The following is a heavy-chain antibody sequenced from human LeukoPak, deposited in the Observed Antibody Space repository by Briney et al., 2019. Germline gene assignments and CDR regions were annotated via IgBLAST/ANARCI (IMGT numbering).Heavy chain of an antibody. V-gene: IGHV4-59*01. D-gene: IGHD6-13*01. CDR1: GGSISSYY. J-gene: IGHJ5*02. CDR3: ARKGSSWYNWFDP. Sequence: TWETLSLTCTVSGGSISSYYWSWIRQPPGKGLEWIGYIYYSGSTNYNPSLKSRVTISVDTSKNQFSLKLSSVTAADTAVYYCARKGSSWYNWFDPWGQGTLVTVSS. CDR2: IYYSGST.